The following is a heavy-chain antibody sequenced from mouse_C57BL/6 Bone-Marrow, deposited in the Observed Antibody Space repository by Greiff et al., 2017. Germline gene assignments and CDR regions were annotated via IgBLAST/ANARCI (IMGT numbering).Heavy chain of an antibody. Sequence: VQLQQPGAELVKPGASVKMSCKASGYTFTSYWITWVKPRPGQGLEWIGDIYPTSGRTNYNEQFKSKAILTVDTSSNTAYMQLSSLTSEDSAVFYCARSGPLGRSFDYWGQGTTLTVSS. CDR1: GYTFTSYW. D-gene: IGHD4-1*01. V-gene: IGHV1-55*01. CDR2: IYPTSGRT. CDR3: ARSGPLGRSFDY. J-gene: IGHJ2*01.